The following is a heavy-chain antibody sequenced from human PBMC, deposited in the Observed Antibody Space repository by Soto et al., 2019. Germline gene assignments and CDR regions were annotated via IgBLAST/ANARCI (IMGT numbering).Heavy chain of an antibody. CDR1: GGLISSGTHY. J-gene: IGHJ2*01. D-gene: IGHD4-17*01. CDR3: ARDYGDYPYWYFDP. V-gene: IGHV4-39*01. Sequence: QLQLQESGPGLVKPSETLSLTCTVSGGLISSGTHYWGWIRQPPGKGLEWIGSIYFSGRTYYNPSLESRAIVSVDTSKNQFSLKLSSVTAADTAVYYCARDYGDYPYWYFDPWGRGTLVSVSS. CDR2: IYFSGRT.